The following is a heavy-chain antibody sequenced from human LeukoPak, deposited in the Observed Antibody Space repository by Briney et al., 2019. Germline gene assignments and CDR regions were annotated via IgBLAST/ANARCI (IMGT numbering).Heavy chain of an antibody. CDR3: ARDQGSFDY. V-gene: IGHV3-74*01. Sequence: GGSLRLSCAASGFSFSSYWMHWIRQAPGKGLVWVSRIHSDGIGTSYADSVRGRFIISRDNAKNTLYLQMNSLRAEDTAAYYCARDQGSFDYWGQGTLVTVSS. CDR2: IHSDGIGT. J-gene: IGHJ4*02. CDR1: GFSFSSYW.